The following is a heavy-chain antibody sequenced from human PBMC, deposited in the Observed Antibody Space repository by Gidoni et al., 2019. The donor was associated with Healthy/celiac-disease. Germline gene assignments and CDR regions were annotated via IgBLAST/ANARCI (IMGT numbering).Heavy chain of an antibody. CDR3: ARDDYDYVWGSYELDS. J-gene: IGHJ4*02. CDR2: INGDGSST. D-gene: IGHD3-16*01. CDR1: GFTFRSYW. Sequence: EVQLVESGGGLVQPGGSLRLSCAASGFTFRSYWMHWVRQAPGKGLMWVSLINGDGSSTTYADSVKGRFTISRDNAKNTLFLQMNSLRAEDTAVYYCARDDYDYVWGSYELDSWGQGTLVTVSS. V-gene: IGHV3-74*01.